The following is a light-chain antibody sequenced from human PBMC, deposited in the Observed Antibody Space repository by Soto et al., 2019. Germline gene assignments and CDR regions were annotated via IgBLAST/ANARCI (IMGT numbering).Light chain of an antibody. Sequence: EIVLTQSPATLSVPRGESATLSCRASQRVDNNFAWYQQNPGQAPRLLIYDASTSATGIPARFSGGGSGTEFTRTFSSLQSEEFAVYYCQHYHNWPQTFGQGTKVEIK. V-gene: IGKV3-15*01. CDR3: QHYHNWPQT. CDR2: DAS. CDR1: QRVDNN. J-gene: IGKJ1*01.